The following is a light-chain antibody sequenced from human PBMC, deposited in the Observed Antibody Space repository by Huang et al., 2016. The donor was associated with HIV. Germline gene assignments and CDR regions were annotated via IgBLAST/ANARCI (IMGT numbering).Light chain of an antibody. Sequence: DIQMTQSPSSLSASIGDRVTITCRASQVISNSLAWYQQKTGKVPKLLISGASTLQSGVPARFSGSGSGTDFTLTISSLQPEDVATYYCQKYDSVPFTFGPGTKVDIK. V-gene: IGKV1-27*01. J-gene: IGKJ3*01. CDR1: QVISNS. CDR3: QKYDSVPFT. CDR2: GAS.